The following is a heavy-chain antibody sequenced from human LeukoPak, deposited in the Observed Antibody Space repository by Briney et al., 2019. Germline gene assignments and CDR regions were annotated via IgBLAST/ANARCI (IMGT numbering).Heavy chain of an antibody. Sequence: PGRSLRLSCAASGFTFSSYGMHWVRQAPGKGLEWVAVISSDGSSKYYADSVKGRFTISRDNSKNTLYLQMNSLRAEDTAVYYCAQENDYDSSGYLDYWGQGTLVTVSS. V-gene: IGHV3-30*18. J-gene: IGHJ4*02. CDR1: GFTFSSYG. CDR2: ISSDGSSK. CDR3: AQENDYDSSGYLDY. D-gene: IGHD3-22*01.